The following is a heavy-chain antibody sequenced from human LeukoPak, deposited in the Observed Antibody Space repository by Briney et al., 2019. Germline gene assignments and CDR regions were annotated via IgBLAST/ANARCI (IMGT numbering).Heavy chain of an antibody. CDR3: ARDGVGYHDSSGYYYFQH. CDR2: INPNSGGT. D-gene: IGHD3-22*01. J-gene: IGHJ1*01. CDR1: GYTFTGYY. V-gene: IGHV1-2*02. Sequence: GASVKVSCKASGYTFTGYYMHWVRQAPGQGLEWMGWINPNSGGTNYAQKFQGRVTMIRDTSISTAYMELSRLRSDDTAVYYCARDGVGYHDSSGYYYFQHWGQGTLVTVSS.